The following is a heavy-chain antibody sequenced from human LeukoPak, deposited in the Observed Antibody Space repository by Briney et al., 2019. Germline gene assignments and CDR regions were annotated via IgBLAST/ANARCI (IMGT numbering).Heavy chain of an antibody. J-gene: IGHJ4*02. CDR2: IYSGGST. D-gene: IGHD5-12*01. CDR1: GFTVSSNY. CDR3: AREDIVATSYFDY. V-gene: IGHV3-53*05. Sequence: PGGSLRLSCAASGFTVSSNYMSWVRQAPGKGLEWVSVIYSGGSTYYADSVKGRFTISRDNSKNTLYLQMNSLRAEDTAVYYCAREDIVATSYFDYWGQGTLVTVSS.